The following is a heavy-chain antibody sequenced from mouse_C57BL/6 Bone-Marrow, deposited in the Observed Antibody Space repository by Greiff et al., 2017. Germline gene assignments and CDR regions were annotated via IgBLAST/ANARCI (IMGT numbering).Heavy chain of an antibody. Sequence: VQLQQPGAELVKPGASVQLSCKASGYTFTSYWMHWVKQRPGQGLEWIGLIHPNSGSTNYNEKFKSKATLTVDKSSSTAYMQLSSLTSEDSTVYYCARGERNRYFDVWGTGTTVTVSS. CDR3: ARGERNRYFDV. CDR1: GYTFTSYW. J-gene: IGHJ1*03. V-gene: IGHV1-64*01. CDR2: IHPNSGST.